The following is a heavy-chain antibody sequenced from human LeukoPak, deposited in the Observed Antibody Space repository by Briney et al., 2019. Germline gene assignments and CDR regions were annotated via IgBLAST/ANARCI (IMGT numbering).Heavy chain of an antibody. CDR3: ARNRGADY. CDR2: INQDGSEK. Sequence: GGSLRLSCAASGFTLSNYWMSWVRQAPGKGLEWVANINQDGSEKYYADSVKGRFTISRDSAKNSLTLQMSSLTAEDTAVYYCARNRGADYWGQGTLVTVSS. J-gene: IGHJ4*02. V-gene: IGHV3-7*01. CDR1: GFTLSNYW. D-gene: IGHD3-10*01.